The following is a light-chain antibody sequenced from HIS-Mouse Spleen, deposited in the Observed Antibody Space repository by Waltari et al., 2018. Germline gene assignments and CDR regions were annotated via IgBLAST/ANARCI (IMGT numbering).Light chain of an antibody. CDR2: EGS. CDR1: SSDVGSYNL. CDR3: CSYAGSSTFGV. Sequence: QSALTQPASVSGSPGQSITISCTGTSSDVGSYNLVSWYQQHPGKAPKLMIYEGSKRTSVVSNPLSGSKSRNTASLTISGLQAEDEADYYCCSYAGSSTFGVFGGGTKLTVL. J-gene: IGLJ3*02. V-gene: IGLV2-23*03.